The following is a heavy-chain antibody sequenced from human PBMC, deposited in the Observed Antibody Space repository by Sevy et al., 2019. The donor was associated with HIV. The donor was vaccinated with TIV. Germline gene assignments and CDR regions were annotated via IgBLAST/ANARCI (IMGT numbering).Heavy chain of an antibody. CDR2: LIENGADT. J-gene: IGHJ4*02. CDR1: GFTFNNYA. V-gene: IGHV3-23*01. Sequence: GGSLRLSCATSGFTFNNYAMSWVRQPPGKGLEWVSGLIENGADTYYSDSVRGRFTISRDNSKNTLYLQMNSLRAEDTAIYYCVKDYMFAADWAPDSWGQGTLVTVSS. D-gene: IGHD3-10*02. CDR3: VKDYMFAADWAPDS.